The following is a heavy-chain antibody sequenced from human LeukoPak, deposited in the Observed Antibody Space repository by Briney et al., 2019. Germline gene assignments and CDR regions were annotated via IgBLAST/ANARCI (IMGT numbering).Heavy chain of an antibody. CDR2: IRHDGSEK. V-gene: IGHV3-30*02. CDR1: GFTFSSYG. CDR3: AARDFWSGPASDY. D-gene: IGHD3-3*01. Sequence: GGSLRLSCAASGFTFSSYGTHWVRQAPGKGLEWVAFIRHDGSEKYYADSVKGRFTISRDNSKNTLYLQMNRLRVEDTAVYYCAARDFWSGPASDYWGQGTLVTVSS. J-gene: IGHJ4*02.